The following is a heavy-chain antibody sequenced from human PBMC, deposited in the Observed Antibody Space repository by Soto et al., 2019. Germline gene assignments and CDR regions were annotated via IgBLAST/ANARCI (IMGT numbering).Heavy chain of an antibody. Sequence: EVQLLESGGGLVQPGGSLRLSCAASGFTFSSYGMSWVRQAPGKGLEWVSGISGSGGSTYYADSVKGRFTISRDNPKNTLYLQMNSLRAEDTAVYYCAKEGRYSSSRAYFDYWGQGTLVTVSS. CDR1: GFTFSSYG. D-gene: IGHD6-13*01. CDR2: ISGSGGST. J-gene: IGHJ4*02. V-gene: IGHV3-23*01. CDR3: AKEGRYSSSRAYFDY.